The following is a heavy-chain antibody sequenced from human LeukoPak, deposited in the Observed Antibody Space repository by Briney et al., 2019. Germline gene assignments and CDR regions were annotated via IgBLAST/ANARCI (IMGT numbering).Heavy chain of an antibody. CDR2: ISSSSSYI. D-gene: IGHD3-10*01. V-gene: IGHV3-21*01. CDR3: ARGCNYYGSGSYYNPSFDY. CDR1: GFTFSSYS. Sequence: KPGGSLRLSCAASGFTFSSYSMNWVRQAPGKGLEWVSSISSSSSYIYYADSVKGRFTISRDNAKNSLYLQMNSLRAEDTAVYYCARGCNYYGSGSYYNPSFDYWGQGALVTVSS. J-gene: IGHJ4*02.